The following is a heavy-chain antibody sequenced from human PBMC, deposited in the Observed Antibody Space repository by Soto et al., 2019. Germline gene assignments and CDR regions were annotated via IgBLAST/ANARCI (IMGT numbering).Heavy chain of an antibody. Sequence: EVQLVESGGGLVKPGGSLRLSCAASGFTFSNAWMTWVRQAPGKGLEWVGRVKSKTDGGTIDYAAHVKDRFTISRDDSKNTLYLQMNSLKSADTDVYDCIGTYSGTSMRFDYWGEGTLVTVSS. CDR1: GFTFSNAW. CDR3: IGTYSGTSMRFDY. J-gene: IGHJ4*02. D-gene: IGHD5-12*01. V-gene: IGHV3-15*01. CDR2: VKSKTDGGTI.